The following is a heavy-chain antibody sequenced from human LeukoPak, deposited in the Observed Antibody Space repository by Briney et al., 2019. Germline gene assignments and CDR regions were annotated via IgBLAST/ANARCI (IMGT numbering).Heavy chain of an antibody. Sequence: GESLKISCKGSGYIVTSYRIGWVRQMPAKGLEWMGIIYPGDSDTRYRPTFQGQVTISADKSVSTAYLQWSSLKASDTAMYYCARLHSFSNLDYWGQGALVSVSS. CDR3: ARLHSFSNLDY. CDR2: IYPGDSDT. CDR1: GYIVTSYR. V-gene: IGHV5-51*01. J-gene: IGHJ4*02. D-gene: IGHD5-18*01.